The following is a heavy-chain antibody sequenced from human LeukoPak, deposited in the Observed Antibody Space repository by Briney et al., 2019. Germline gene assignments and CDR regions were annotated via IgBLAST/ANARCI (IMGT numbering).Heavy chain of an antibody. Sequence: SETLSLTCTVSGGSIGSYYWSWIRQPPGKGLEWIGYIYYSGSTNYNPSLKSRVTISVDTSKDQFSLKLSSVTAADTAVYYCARDLSTRSLRFGVVLNYFDYWGQGTLVTVSS. CDR3: ARDLSTRSLRFGVVLNYFDY. J-gene: IGHJ4*02. CDR2: IYYSGST. D-gene: IGHD3-3*01. CDR1: GGSIGSYY. V-gene: IGHV4-59*12.